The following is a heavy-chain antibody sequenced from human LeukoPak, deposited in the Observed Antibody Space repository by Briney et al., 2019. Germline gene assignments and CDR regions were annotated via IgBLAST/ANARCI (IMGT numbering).Heavy chain of an antibody. CDR1: GFTFSSYT. CDR2: FSDRGTI. V-gene: IGHV3-48*01. CDR3: ARSTGPLDY. J-gene: IGHJ4*02. D-gene: IGHD1-1*01. Sequence: GGSLRLSCAASGFTFSSYTMKWVRQAPGKGLEWVSYFSDRGTIYYADSVKGRFTISRDNAQNSLYLQMNSLRAEDTAVYYCARSTGPLDYWGQGSLVTVSS.